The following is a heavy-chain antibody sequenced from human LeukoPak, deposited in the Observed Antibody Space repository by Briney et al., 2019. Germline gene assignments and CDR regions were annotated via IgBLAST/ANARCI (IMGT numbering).Heavy chain of an antibody. V-gene: IGHV4-59*11. CDR2: IYYSGST. CDR3: ARGLRGGYDAFDI. D-gene: IGHD3-10*01. CDR1: DDSFSSHY. J-gene: IGHJ3*02. Sequence: SETLSFTCAVSDDSFSSHYWTWIRQPLGKGLEWIGYIYYSGSTNYNPSLKSRVTISLDTSKNQFSLRLTSVTAADTAVYYCARGLRGGYDAFDIWGQGTMVTVSS.